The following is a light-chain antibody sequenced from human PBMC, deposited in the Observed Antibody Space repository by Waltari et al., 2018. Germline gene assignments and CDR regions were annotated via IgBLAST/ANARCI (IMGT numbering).Light chain of an antibody. CDR1: NSNIENDF. CDR3: ATWDSSLRVL. J-gene: IGLJ2*01. V-gene: IGLV1-51*01. CDR2: DNA. Sequence: QSVLTQPPSVSAASGQKVTLSCSGSNSNIENDFVSWYQQLPGTAPKLLIYDNAGRPSGIPDRFSGSKSGTSATLAITGLQTGDEAHYYCATWDSSLRVLFGGGTKLTVL.